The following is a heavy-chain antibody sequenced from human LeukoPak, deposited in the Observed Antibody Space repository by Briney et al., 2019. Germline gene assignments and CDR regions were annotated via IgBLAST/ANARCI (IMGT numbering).Heavy chain of an antibody. CDR1: GYSFTSYD. CDR2: ISAYNGNT. D-gene: IGHD5-24*01. CDR3: ARMEMATAIFDY. J-gene: IGHJ4*02. V-gene: IGHV1-18*01. Sequence: ASVKVSCKASGYSFTSYDLNWVRQAPGQGLEWMGWISAYNGNTNYAQNLQGRVTMTTDTSTSTAYMELRSLRSDDTAMYYCARMEMATAIFDYWGQGTLVTVSS.